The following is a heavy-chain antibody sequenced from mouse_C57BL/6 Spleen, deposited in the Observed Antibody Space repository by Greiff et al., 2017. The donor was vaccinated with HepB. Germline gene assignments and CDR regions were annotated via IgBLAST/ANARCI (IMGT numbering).Heavy chain of an antibody. CDR1: GYAFSSSW. D-gene: IGHD2-1*01. V-gene: IGHV1-82*01. CDR2: IYPGDGDT. CDR3: ASGGNYPHYYAMDY. Sequence: VQLQQSGPELVKPGASVKISCKASGYAFSSSWMNWVKQRPGKGLEWIGRIYPGDGDTNYNGKFKGKATLTADKSSSTAYMQLSSLTSEDSAVYFCASGGNYPHYYAMDYWGQGTSVTVSS. J-gene: IGHJ4*01.